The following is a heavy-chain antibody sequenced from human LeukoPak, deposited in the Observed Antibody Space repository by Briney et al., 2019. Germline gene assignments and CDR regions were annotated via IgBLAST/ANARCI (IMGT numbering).Heavy chain of an antibody. Sequence: PSETLSLTCTVSGGSISSYYWSWIRQPPGKGLEWIGYIYYSGSTNYNPSLKSRVTISVDTSKNQFSLKLSSVTAADTAVYYCAGHHPRNTVDFWGQGTLVTVST. CDR1: GGSISSYY. D-gene: IGHD2/OR15-2a*01. J-gene: IGHJ4*02. V-gene: IGHV4-59*08. CDR3: AGHHPRNTVDF. CDR2: IYYSGST.